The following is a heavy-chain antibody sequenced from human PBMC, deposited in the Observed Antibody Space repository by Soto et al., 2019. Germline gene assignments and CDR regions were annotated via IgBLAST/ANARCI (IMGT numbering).Heavy chain of an antibody. Sequence: SLRLSCAASGFTFDDYAMHWVRQAPGKGLEWVSGISWNSGSIGYADSVKGRFTISRDNAKNSLYLQMNSLRAEDTALYYCAKDRARYCSGGSCYSAIDYWGQGTLVTVSS. D-gene: IGHD2-15*01. V-gene: IGHV3-9*01. CDR1: GFTFDDYA. CDR2: ISWNSGSI. J-gene: IGHJ4*02. CDR3: AKDRARYCSGGSCYSAIDY.